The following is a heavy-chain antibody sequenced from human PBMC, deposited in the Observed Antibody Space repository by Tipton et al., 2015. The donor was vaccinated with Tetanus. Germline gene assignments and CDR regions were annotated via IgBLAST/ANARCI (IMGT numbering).Heavy chain of an antibody. CDR1: GFNFHDFA. J-gene: IGHJ5*01. D-gene: IGHD3-3*01. V-gene: IGHV3-9*01. CDR3: TKGGFGGALNIGFDS. CDR2: IGSSAGPI. Sequence: SLRLSCSASGFNFHDFAMHWVRQAPGKGLEWVSGIGSSAGPIGFAESVKGRFTISRDNARNSLYLEMNNVRPEDTAFYYCTKGGFGGALNIGFDSWGQGTLVTVSS.